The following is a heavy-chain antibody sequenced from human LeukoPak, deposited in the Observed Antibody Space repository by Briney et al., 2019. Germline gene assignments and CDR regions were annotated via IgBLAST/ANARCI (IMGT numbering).Heavy chain of an antibody. CDR3: ARHRYSYYYDSSGYPYYFDY. CDR1: GGSISSSSYY. CDR2: IYYSGST. J-gene: IGHJ4*02. D-gene: IGHD3-22*01. Sequence: SETLSLTCTVSGGSISSSSYYWGWIRQPPGKGLEWIGSIYYSGSTYYNPSLKSRVTISVDTSKNQFSLKLSSVTAADTAVYYSARHRYSYYYDSSGYPYYFDYWGQGTLVTVSS. V-gene: IGHV4-39*01.